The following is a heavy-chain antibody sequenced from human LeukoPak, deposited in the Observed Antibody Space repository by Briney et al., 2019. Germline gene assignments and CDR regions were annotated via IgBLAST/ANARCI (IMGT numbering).Heavy chain of an antibody. Sequence: SVKVSCKASGGTFSSYGITWVRQAPGQGLEWMGRIIPILGIPNYAQKFQGRVTITADKSTGSAYMELRSLRSEDTALYYCASENGDYNAFDIWGHGTMVTVSS. J-gene: IGHJ3*02. V-gene: IGHV1-69*04. CDR1: GGTFSSYG. CDR2: IIPILGIP. CDR3: ASENGDYNAFDI. D-gene: IGHD4-17*01.